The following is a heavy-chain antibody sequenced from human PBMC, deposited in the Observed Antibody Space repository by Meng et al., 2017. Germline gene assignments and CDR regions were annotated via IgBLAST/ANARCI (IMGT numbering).Heavy chain of an antibody. Sequence: GGSLRLSCAASGFTFSSYAISWVRQAPGQGLEWMGGIIPIFGTANYAQKFQGRVTITADKSTSTAYMELSSLRSEDTAVYYCARAVYCSGGSCYSPVPPYYYYYGMDVWGQGTTVTVSS. CDR1: GFTFSSYA. V-gene: IGHV1-69*06. D-gene: IGHD2-15*01. J-gene: IGHJ6*02. CDR2: IIPIFGTA. CDR3: ARAVYCSGGSCYSPVPPYYYYYGMDV.